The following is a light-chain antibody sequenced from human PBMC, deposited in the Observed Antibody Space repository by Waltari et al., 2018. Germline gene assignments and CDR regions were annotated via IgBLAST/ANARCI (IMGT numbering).Light chain of an antibody. CDR3: QQSYSTLT. CDR1: QDISNY. V-gene: IGKV1-39*01. CDR2: DAS. Sequence: DIQMTQSPSSLSASLGDRVTITCQPSQDISNYLNWYQQKPGKAPKLLIYDASNLEKGVPSRFSGSGSGTDFTLTISSLQPEDFATYYCQQSYSTLTFGPGTKVDIK. J-gene: IGKJ3*01.